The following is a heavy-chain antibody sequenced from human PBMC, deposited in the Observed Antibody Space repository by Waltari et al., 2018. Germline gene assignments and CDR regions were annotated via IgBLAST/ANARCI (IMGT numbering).Heavy chain of an antibody. Sequence: QVQLQESGPGLVKPSETLSLTCTVSGGSISSHYWSWIRQPPGKGLGWIGYIYYSGSTNTNPSLKSRVTISLETSKNPFSLKLSSVTAADTAVYYCARQKGDYSNWFDPWGQGTLVTVSS. D-gene: IGHD4-17*01. CDR3: ARQKGDYSNWFDP. CDR1: GGSISSHY. J-gene: IGHJ5*02. V-gene: IGHV4-59*11. CDR2: IYYSGST.